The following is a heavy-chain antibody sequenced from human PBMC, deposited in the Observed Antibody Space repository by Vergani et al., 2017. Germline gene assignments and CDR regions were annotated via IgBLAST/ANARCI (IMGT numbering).Heavy chain of an antibody. V-gene: IGHV3-23*01. CDR3: AKDEDIVVVPAADGFDY. J-gene: IGHJ4*02. CDR1: GFTFSSYA. CDR2: ISGSGGST. Sequence: EVQLLESGGGLVQPGGSLRLSCAASGFTFSSYAMSWVRQAPGKGLEWVSAISGSGGSTYYAESVKGRFTISRDNSKNTLYLQMNSLRAEDTAVYYCAKDEDIVVVPAADGFDYWGQGTLVTVSS. D-gene: IGHD2-2*01.